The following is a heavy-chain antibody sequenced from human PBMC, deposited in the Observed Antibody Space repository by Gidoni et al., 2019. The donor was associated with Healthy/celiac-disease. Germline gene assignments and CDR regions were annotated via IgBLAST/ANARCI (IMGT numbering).Heavy chain of an antibody. CDR3: ARMGGDSNWFDP. Sequence: QVQLQQWGAGLLNPSETLSLTCAAYGGSFSGYYWSWIRQPPGKGLEWSGEINHSGSTNYNPSLKSRVTISVDTSKNQFSLKLSSVTAADTAVYYCARMGGDSNWFDPWGQGTLVTVSS. D-gene: IGHD2-21*02. J-gene: IGHJ5*02. CDR2: INHSGST. CDR1: GGSFSGYY. V-gene: IGHV4-34*01.